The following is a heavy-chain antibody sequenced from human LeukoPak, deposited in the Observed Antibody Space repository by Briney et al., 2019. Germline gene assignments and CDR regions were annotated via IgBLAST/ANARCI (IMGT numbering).Heavy chain of an antibody. J-gene: IGHJ5*02. CDR3: AIEYTSMARLDP. D-gene: IGHD5-18*01. V-gene: IGHV4-31*01. CDR1: GGSMSIGGYY. CDR2: IYYSGDS. Sequence: SETLSLNCTVSGGSMSIGGYYWRWIRQHPVKGLERIGYIYYSGDSYYNPSLQSPVTISLDTSNNQFSLTLRSVTAAETAVYYCAIEYTSMARLDPWGQGTLVTVSS.